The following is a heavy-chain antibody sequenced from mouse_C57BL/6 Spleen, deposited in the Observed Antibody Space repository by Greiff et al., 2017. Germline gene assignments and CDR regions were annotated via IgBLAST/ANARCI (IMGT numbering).Heavy chain of an antibody. J-gene: IGHJ4*01. CDR1: GYTFTSYW. Sequence: VQLKQPGAELVRPGSSVKLSCKASGYTFTSYWMHWVKQRPIQGLEWIGNIDPSDSETHYNQKFKDKATLTVDKSSSTAYMQLSSLTSEDSAVYYCASYYYGSSSHYYAMDYWGQGTSVTVSS. CDR2: IDPSDSET. CDR3: ASYYYGSSSHYYAMDY. D-gene: IGHD1-1*01. V-gene: IGHV1-52*01.